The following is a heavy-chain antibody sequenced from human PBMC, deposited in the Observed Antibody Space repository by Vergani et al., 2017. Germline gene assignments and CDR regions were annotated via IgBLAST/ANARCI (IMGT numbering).Heavy chain of an antibody. CDR3: ARARSPKE. J-gene: IGHJ4*02. CDR2: INNDGHT. V-gene: IGHV4-34*02. Sequence: QVQLQQWGAGVVKPSGTLSLTCAVFGESFSSFYWSWIRQPPGKGLEWIGEINNDGHTNYNPSLESRVTVSRDTAKNQFSLNLMSVTAADTAMYYCARARSPKEWGQGTLVTVSS. CDR1: GESFSSFY. D-gene: IGHD6-13*01.